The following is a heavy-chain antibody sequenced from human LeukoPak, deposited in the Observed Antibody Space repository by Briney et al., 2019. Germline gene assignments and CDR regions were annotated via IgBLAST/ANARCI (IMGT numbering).Heavy chain of an antibody. CDR2: IYYSGST. D-gene: IGHD6-19*01. J-gene: IGHJ4*02. CDR1: GGSISSYY. Sequence: SETLSLTCTVSGGSISSYYWSWIRQPPGKGLEWIGYIYYSGSTNYNPSLKSRVTISVDTSKNQFSLKLSSVTAADTAVYYCARYVQSSGWYVNDYWGQGTLVTVSS. V-gene: IGHV4-59*08. CDR3: ARYVQSSGWYVNDY.